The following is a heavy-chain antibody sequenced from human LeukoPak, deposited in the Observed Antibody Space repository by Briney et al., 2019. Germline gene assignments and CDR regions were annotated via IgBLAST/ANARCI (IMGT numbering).Heavy chain of an antibody. CDR3: ARASILTGYAK. J-gene: IGHJ4*02. V-gene: IGHV4-30-4*08. D-gene: IGHD3-9*01. CDR2: IYYSGST. Sequence: PQTLSLTCTVPGGSISSGDYYWSWIRQPPGKGLEWIGYIYYSGSTYYNPSLKSRVTISVDTSKNQFSLKLSSVTAADTAVYYCARASILTGYAKWGQGTLVTVSS. CDR1: GGSISSGDYY.